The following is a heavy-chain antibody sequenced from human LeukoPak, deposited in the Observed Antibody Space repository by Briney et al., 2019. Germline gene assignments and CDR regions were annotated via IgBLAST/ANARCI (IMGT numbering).Heavy chain of an antibody. J-gene: IGHJ3*02. Sequence: SETLSLTCTVSGGSISSYYWSWIRQPPGKGLEWIGYIYYSGSTNYNPSLKSRVTISVDTSKSQFSLKLSSVTAADTAVYYCARDWVVRYFDWSPGAFDIWGQGTMVTVSS. CDR1: GGSISSYY. D-gene: IGHD3-9*01. CDR2: IYYSGST. CDR3: ARDWVVRYFDWSPGAFDI. V-gene: IGHV4-59*01.